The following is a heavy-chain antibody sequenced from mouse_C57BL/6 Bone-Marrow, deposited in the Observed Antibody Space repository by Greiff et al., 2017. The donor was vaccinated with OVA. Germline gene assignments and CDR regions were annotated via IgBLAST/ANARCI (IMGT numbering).Heavy chain of an antibody. CDR3: ASYYGSSRAMDY. J-gene: IGHJ4*01. CDR2: IYPGSGST. V-gene: IGHV1-55*01. Sequence: QVQLQQPGAELVKPGASVKLSCKASGYTFTSYWITWVKQRPGQGLEWIGEIYPGSGSTNYNEKFKSKATLTVDTSSSTAYMQLSSLTSEDSAVYYCASYYGSSRAMDYWGQGTSVTVSS. D-gene: IGHD1-1*01. CDR1: GYTFTSYW.